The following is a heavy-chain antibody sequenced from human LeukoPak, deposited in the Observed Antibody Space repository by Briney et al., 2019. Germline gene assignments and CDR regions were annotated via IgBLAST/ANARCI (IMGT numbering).Heavy chain of an antibody. V-gene: IGHV3-7*04. Sequence: GGSLRLSCAASGFTISTYWMSWARQAPGKGREWVANIKKDGSEKYYVDSVKGRFTISRDNAKNSLYLQMNSLRADDTAVYHCARVATWSPGDYLGQGTLVTVSS. CDR1: GFTISTYW. CDR3: ARVATWSPGDY. CDR2: IKKDGSEK. D-gene: IGHD5-24*01. J-gene: IGHJ4*02.